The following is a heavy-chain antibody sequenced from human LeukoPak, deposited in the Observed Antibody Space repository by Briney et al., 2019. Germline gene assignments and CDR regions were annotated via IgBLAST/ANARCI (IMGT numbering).Heavy chain of an antibody. Sequence: GRSLRLSCAASGFTFDDYAMHWVRQAPGKGLEWVSGICWNSGSIGYADSVKGRFTISRDNAKNSLYLQMNSLRAEDTALYYCAKDIGPGYLVRGVITTDYFDYWGQGTLVTVSS. J-gene: IGHJ4*02. D-gene: IGHD3-10*01. CDR2: ICWNSGSI. CDR3: AKDIGPGYLVRGVITTDYFDY. CDR1: GFTFDDYA. V-gene: IGHV3-9*01.